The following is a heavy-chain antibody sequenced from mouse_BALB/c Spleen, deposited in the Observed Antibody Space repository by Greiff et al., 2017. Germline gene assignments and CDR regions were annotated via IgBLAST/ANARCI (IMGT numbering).Heavy chain of an antibody. CDR3: VRDGYYGAMDY. CDR2: IRSKSNNYAT. Sequence: EVQLVESGGGLVQPKGSLKLSCAASGFTFNTYAMHWVCQAPGKGLEWVARIRSKSNNYATYYADSVKDRFTISRDDSQSMLYLQMNNLKTEDTAMYYCVRDGYYGAMDYWGQGTSVTVSS. D-gene: IGHD1-2*01. J-gene: IGHJ4*01. V-gene: IGHV10-3*03. CDR1: GFTFNTYA.